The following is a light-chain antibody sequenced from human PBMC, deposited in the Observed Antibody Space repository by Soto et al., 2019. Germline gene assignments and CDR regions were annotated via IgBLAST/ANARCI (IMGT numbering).Light chain of an antibody. Sequence: QSALTQPASVSGSPGQSITISCSGTSGAIGASNYVSWYQQFPGKAPKLMISEVTNRPSGVSSRFSGSKSGNTASLTISGLQAEDEADYYCTSYTTTTTWVFGGGTKLTVL. CDR1: SGAIGASNY. CDR2: EVT. CDR3: TSYTTTTTWV. V-gene: IGLV2-14*01. J-gene: IGLJ3*02.